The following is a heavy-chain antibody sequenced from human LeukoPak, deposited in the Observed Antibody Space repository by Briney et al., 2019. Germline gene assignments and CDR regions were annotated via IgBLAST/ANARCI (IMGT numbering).Heavy chain of an antibody. D-gene: IGHD4-17*01. CDR3: AREVRYYGDPNDAFDI. V-gene: IGHV4-59*01. J-gene: IGHJ3*02. Sequence: SETLSLTCTVSGGSISSYYWSWIQQPPGKGLEWMGYIYYSGSTNYNPSLKSRVTISVDTSKNQFSLKLSSVTAADTAVYYCAREVRYYGDPNDAFDIWGEGTMVTVSS. CDR2: IYYSGST. CDR1: GGSISSYY.